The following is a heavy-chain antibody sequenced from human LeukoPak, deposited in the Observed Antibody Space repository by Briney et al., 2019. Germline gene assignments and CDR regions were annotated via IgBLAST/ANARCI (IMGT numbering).Heavy chain of an antibody. CDR3: ARDGGAAYLGSGGA. Sequence: PSETLSLTCTVSGGSISSGGYYWSWIRQNPGKGLEWIGYIYDSGSTYYNPSLRSRVTISADTSKNQFSLKLSSVTAADTAVYYCARDGGAAYLGSGGARGQGILVTVSS. D-gene: IGHD3-10*01. V-gene: IGHV4-31*03. CDR2: IYDSGST. CDR1: GGSISSGGYY. J-gene: IGHJ4*02.